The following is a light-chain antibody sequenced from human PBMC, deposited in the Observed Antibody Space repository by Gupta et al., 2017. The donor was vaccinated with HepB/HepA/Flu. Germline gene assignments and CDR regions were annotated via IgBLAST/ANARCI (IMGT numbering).Light chain of an antibody. CDR3: QQYDSSHPVT. CDR2: GAS. Sequence: EIALTQSPGTLSLSPGERVTLPCSHSQSVSSSYLARYQQKPGQAPRLLMYGASSRVTSIPDRLSGSGSGTDFTLTISRLEPEDFAVYYCQQYDSSHPVTFGGGTKVEIK. V-gene: IGKV3-20*01. J-gene: IGKJ4*01. CDR1: QSVSSSY.